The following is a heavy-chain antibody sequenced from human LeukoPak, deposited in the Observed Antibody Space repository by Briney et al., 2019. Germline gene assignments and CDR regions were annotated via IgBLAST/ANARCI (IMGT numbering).Heavy chain of an antibody. CDR2: IYYSGST. CDR1: GGSISSSSYY. Sequence: SETLSLTCTVSGGSISSSSYYWGWIRQPPGKGLEWIGSIYYSGSTYYDPSLKSRVTISVDTSKNQFSLKLSSVTAADTAVYYCASSSGYCSGGSCYFFDYWGQGTLVTVSS. CDR3: ASSSGYCSGGSCYFFDY. D-gene: IGHD2-15*01. J-gene: IGHJ4*02. V-gene: IGHV4-39*01.